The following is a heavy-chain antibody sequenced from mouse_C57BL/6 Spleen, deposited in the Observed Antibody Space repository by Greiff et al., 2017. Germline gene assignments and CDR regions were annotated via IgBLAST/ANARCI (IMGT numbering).Heavy chain of an antibody. Sequence: EVQLVESGTVLARPGASVKMSCKTSGYTFTSYWMHWVKQRPGQGLEWIGAIYPGNSDTSYNQKFKGKAKLTAVTSASTAYMELSSLTNEDSAVYYCTNYYGSPGDWFAYWGQGTLVTVSA. CDR1: GYTFTSYW. D-gene: IGHD1-1*01. CDR3: TNYYGSPGDWFAY. V-gene: IGHV1-5*01. J-gene: IGHJ3*01. CDR2: IYPGNSDT.